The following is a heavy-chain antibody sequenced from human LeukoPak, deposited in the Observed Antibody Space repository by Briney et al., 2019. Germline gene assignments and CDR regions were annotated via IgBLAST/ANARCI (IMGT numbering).Heavy chain of an antibody. CDR3: TGESGYSGYDYETDY. CDR2: IYSGGST. CDR1: GFTVSSNY. Sequence: PGGSLRLSCAASGFTVSSNYMSWVRQAPGKGLEWVSVIYSGGSTYYADSVKGRFTISRDNSKNTLYLQMNSLRAEDTAVYYCTGESGYSGYDYETDYWGQGTLVTVSS. V-gene: IGHV3-66*01. D-gene: IGHD5-12*01. J-gene: IGHJ4*02.